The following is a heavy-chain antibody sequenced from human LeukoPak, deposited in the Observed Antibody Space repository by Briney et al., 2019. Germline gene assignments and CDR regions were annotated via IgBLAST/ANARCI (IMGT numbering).Heavy chain of an antibody. CDR2: IYTSGST. Sequence: SETLSLTCTVSGGSISSGSYYWSWIRQPAGKGLEWIGRIYTSGSTNYNPSLKGRVTISVDTSKNQFSLKLSSVTAADTAVYYCARARAVGMIGYWGQGTLVTVSS. J-gene: IGHJ4*02. CDR1: GGSISSGSYY. D-gene: IGHD1-26*01. CDR3: ARARAVGMIGY. V-gene: IGHV4-61*02.